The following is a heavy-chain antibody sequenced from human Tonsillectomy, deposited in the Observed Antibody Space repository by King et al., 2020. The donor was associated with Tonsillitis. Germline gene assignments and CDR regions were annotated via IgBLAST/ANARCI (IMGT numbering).Heavy chain of an antibody. CDR1: GFDFSRYA. Sequence: VQLVESGGGVVQPGGSLRLSCASSGFDFSRYAMHWVRQAPGKGLEWVAVISFDASREKYADSVKGRFTISRDNSKSTLYLQMNSLRAEDTAVYSCARERLYTTDWGIDYWGQGSLVTVSS. CDR2: ISFDASRE. V-gene: IGHV3-30*19. CDR3: ARERLYTTDWGIDY. D-gene: IGHD7-27*01. J-gene: IGHJ4*02.